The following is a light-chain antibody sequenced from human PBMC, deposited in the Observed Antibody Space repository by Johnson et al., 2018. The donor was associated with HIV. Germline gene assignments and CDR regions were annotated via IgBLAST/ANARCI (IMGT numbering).Light chain of an antibody. Sequence: QAVLTQPPSVSAAPGQKVTISCSGSSSNIGNNYVSWYQQLPGTAPKLLIYDNNKRPSGIPDRFSGSKSGATASLGISGLQTGDEADYYCGTWDNSLNGYVVVTGNKVTVL. CDR1: SSNIGNNY. J-gene: IGLJ1*01. V-gene: IGLV1-51*01. CDR3: GTWDNSLNGYV. CDR2: DNN.